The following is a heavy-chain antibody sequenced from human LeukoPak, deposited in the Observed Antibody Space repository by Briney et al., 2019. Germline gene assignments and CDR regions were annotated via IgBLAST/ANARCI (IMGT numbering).Heavy chain of an antibody. CDR2: ISSSGSTI. CDR3: ARGAVTTFLSAFDI. V-gene: IGHV3-48*03. CDR1: GFTFSSYE. D-gene: IGHD4-17*01. Sequence: GGSLRLSCAASGFTFSSYEMSWVRQAPGKGLEWVSYISSSGSTIYYADSVKGRFTISRDNAKNSLYLQMNSLRAEDTAVYYCARGAVTTFLSAFDIWGQGTMVTVSS. J-gene: IGHJ3*02.